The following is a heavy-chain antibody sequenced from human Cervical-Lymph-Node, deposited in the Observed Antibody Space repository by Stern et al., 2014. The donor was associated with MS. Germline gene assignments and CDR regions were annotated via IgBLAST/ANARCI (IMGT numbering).Heavy chain of an antibody. V-gene: IGHV3-30*18. CDR1: GFTFRSYG. D-gene: IGHD2-15*01. J-gene: IGHJ6*02. CDR2: ISYDGNEK. Sequence: VQLLESGGGVVQPGGSLRLSCAASGFTFRSYGMHWVRQAPGKGLEWVAVISYDGNEKYYTDSVQGRFTISRDNSKITPSLEMDSLRTDDTAVYYCAKDRLFCSGGGCSAMDVWGQGTTVTVSS. CDR3: AKDRLFCSGGGCSAMDV.